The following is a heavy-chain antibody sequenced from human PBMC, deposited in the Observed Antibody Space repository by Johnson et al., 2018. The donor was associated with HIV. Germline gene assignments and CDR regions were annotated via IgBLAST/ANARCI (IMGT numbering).Heavy chain of an antibody. Sequence: VQLVEFGGGLVQPGGSLRLSCAASGFTFSSYWMHWVRQAPGTGLVWVSRINSDGSTTSYADSVKGRFTISRDNAKNTLYLQMNRLRAEDTAVYYCALSGGAAAYDAFDIWGQGTMVTVSS. CDR1: GFTFSSYW. V-gene: IGHV3-74*02. D-gene: IGHD6-13*01. J-gene: IGHJ3*02. CDR3: ALSGGAAAYDAFDI. CDR2: INSDGSTT.